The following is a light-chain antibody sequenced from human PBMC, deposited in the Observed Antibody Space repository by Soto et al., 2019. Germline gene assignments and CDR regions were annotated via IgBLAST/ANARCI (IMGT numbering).Light chain of an antibody. J-gene: IGKJ4*01. CDR2: GAS. CDR1: QSVSSN. V-gene: IGKV3-15*01. Sequence: EIVMPQSPATLSVSPGERATLSCRASQSVSSNLAWYQQKPGQAPRLLIYGASTRATGMPARFSGSGSGTEFTLTISSLQSEDFAVYYCQQYNNWPLTFGGGTKVEIK. CDR3: QQYNNWPLT.